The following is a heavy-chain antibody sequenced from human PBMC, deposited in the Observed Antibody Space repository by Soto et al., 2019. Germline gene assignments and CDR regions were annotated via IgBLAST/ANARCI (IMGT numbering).Heavy chain of an antibody. Sequence: GGSLRLSCLVSGFTFGDYAMSWVRQAPGKGLEWVSLIRSKASGETIEYAASVRGRFTISRDDSKSIAYLQMNSLETEDTAVYYCARGRARLDYWGQGALVTVSS. J-gene: IGHJ4*02. V-gene: IGHV3-49*04. CDR1: GFTFGDYA. CDR3: ARGRARLDY. CDR2: IRSKASGETI. D-gene: IGHD5-12*01.